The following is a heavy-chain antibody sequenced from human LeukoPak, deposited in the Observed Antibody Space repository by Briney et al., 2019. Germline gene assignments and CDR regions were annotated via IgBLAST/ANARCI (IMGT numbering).Heavy chain of an antibody. Sequence: GGSLRLSCAASGFTFSNSAMSWVRQAPGKGLEWVSSISSSSYIYYADSVKGRFTISRDNAKNSLYLQMNSLRAEDAAVYYCARLCSSTSCYDYWGQGTLVTVSS. CDR1: GFTFSNSA. J-gene: IGHJ4*02. V-gene: IGHV3-21*01. D-gene: IGHD2-2*01. CDR2: ISSSSYI. CDR3: ARLCSSTSCYDY.